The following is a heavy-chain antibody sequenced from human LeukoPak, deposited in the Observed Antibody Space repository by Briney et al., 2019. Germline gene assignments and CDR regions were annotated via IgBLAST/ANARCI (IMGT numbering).Heavy chain of an antibody. D-gene: IGHD3-22*01. CDR2: INHRGST. CDR1: GGSFSGYY. CDR3: ATRGGNYYDSSGYFDY. J-gene: IGHJ4*02. V-gene: IGHV4-34*01. Sequence: SETLSLTCAVYGGSFSGYYWSWIRQPPGKGLEWIGEINHRGSTNYNPSLKSRVTISVDTSKNQFSLELNSVTAADTAVYYCATRGGNYYDSSGYFDYWARGTLVTVFS.